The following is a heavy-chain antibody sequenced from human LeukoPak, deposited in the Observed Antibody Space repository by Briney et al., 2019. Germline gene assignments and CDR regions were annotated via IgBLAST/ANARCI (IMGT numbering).Heavy chain of an antibody. CDR2: ISGSGGST. V-gene: IGHV3-23*01. Sequence: GGSLRLSCAASGFTFSSYGMSWVRQAPGKGLEWVSAISGSGGSTYYADSVKGRFTISRDNSKNTLYLQMNSLRAEDTAVYYCAKFIGAVGASYYYYMDVWGKGTTVTVSS. D-gene: IGHD1-26*01. CDR3: AKFIGAVGASYYYYMDV. J-gene: IGHJ6*03. CDR1: GFTFSSYG.